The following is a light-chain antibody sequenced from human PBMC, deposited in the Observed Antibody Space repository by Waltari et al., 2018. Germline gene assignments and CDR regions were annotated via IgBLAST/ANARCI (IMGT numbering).Light chain of an antibody. V-gene: IGKV3-15*01. CDR2: GAS. J-gene: IGKJ2*01. CDR1: ESVGNN. CDR3: QQYNNWPYT. Sequence: IVMTQSPATLSVSPGRRATLSCRASESVGNNFACDQQKPGQAPRLLIYGASSRATGIPARFSASGSRTEFVLTISSLQSEDSAVYYCQQYNNWPYTFGQGTKLEIK.